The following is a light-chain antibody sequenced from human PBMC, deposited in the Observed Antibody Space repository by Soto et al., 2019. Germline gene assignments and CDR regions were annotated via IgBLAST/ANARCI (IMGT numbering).Light chain of an antibody. Sequence: QSVLTQPPSVSEAPRQRVTISCSGSSSNIGSNAVNWYQQVPRKAPKLLIYYNDLLPSGVSDRFSGSKSGTSASLAISGLQSEDEADYYCAVWDDSLNAYVFGTGTKLTVL. CDR3: AVWDDSLNAYV. J-gene: IGLJ1*01. CDR1: SSNIGSNA. CDR2: YND. V-gene: IGLV1-36*01.